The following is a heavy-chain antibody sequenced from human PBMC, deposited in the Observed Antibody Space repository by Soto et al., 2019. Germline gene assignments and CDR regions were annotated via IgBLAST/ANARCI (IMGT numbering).Heavy chain of an antibody. D-gene: IGHD6-25*01. V-gene: IGHV3-30*18. Sequence: QVQLVESGGGVVHPGRSLRLSCAASGFTFSDCGMHWVGQAPGKGLEWVAVVTYEETEIHYADSARGRFTISRDNSKNMVYLQMDSLRVEDTAVYYCVKDQSSGYWRTADYWGQGTLIPVSS. J-gene: IGHJ4*02. CDR1: GFTFSDCG. CDR3: VKDQSSGYWRTADY. CDR2: VTYEETEI.